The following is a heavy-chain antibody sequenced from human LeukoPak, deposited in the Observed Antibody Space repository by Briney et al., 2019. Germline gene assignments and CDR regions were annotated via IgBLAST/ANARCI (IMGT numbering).Heavy chain of an antibody. CDR2: ISGTGGTT. V-gene: IGHV3-23*01. Sequence: PGGSLRLSCAASGFTFSNYAMSWVRQAPGKGLEWVSGISGTGGTTYYVDSVKGRFTISRDNSKNTLFLQMSSLRAEDTAVYYCAKGAYGDYGQDYWGQGTLVTVSS. J-gene: IGHJ4*02. CDR3: AKGAYGDYGQDY. CDR1: GFTFSNYA. D-gene: IGHD4-17*01.